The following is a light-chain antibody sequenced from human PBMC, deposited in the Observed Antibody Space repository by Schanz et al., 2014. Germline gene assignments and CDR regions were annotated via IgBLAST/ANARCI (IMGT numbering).Light chain of an antibody. CDR1: SDVVEGYNF. CDR3: TSYTTSRGV. Sequence: QSALTQPPSASGSPGQSVTISCTATSDVVEGYNFVSWYQQHPGRAPKLLIYDVSNRPSGVSNRFSGSKSGNTASLTISGLQTEDEADYYCTSYTTSRGVIGGGTKLTVL. CDR2: DVS. J-gene: IGLJ3*02. V-gene: IGLV2-14*03.